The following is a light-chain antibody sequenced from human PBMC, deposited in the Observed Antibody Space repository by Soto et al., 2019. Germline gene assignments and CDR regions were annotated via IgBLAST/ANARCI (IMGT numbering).Light chain of an antibody. Sequence: DIQMTQSPSTLSASVGDRVTITCRASQSISDWLAWYQQKPRKDPKLLIYKASSLESGVPSRFSGSGSGTDFTLTISSLQPDDFATYYCQQYNSYSRTFGQGTKVEV. CDR3: QQYNSYSRT. CDR1: QSISDW. V-gene: IGKV1-5*03. CDR2: KAS. J-gene: IGKJ1*01.